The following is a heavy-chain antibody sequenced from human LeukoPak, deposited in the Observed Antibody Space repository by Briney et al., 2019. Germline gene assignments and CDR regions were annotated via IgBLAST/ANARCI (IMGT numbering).Heavy chain of an antibody. Sequence: ASVKVSCKASGYTFTSYYMHWVRQAPGQGLEWMGRINPNSGDTNYAQNFQGRVTMTRDTSISTAYMELSRLRSDDTAVYYCARDYCSSTSCLFDHWGQGTLVTVSS. J-gene: IGHJ4*02. CDR1: GYTFTSYY. D-gene: IGHD2-2*01. CDR3: ARDYCSSTSCLFDH. CDR2: INPNSGDT. V-gene: IGHV1-2*06.